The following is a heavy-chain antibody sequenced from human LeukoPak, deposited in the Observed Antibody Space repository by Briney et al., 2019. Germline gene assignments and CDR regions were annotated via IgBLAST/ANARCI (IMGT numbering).Heavy chain of an antibody. Sequence: GESLKISCKGSGYSFTSDWIGWVRQMPGKGLEWMGRIDPSDSYTNYSPSFQGHVTISADKSISTAYLQWSSLKASDTAMYYCATDEGYCSSTSCVGAFDIWGQGTMVTVSS. CDR1: GYSFTSDW. D-gene: IGHD2-2*01. V-gene: IGHV5-10-1*01. J-gene: IGHJ3*02. CDR3: ATDEGYCSSTSCVGAFDI. CDR2: IDPSDSYT.